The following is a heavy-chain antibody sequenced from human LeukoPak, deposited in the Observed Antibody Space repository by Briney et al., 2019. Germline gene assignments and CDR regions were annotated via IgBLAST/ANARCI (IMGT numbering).Heavy chain of an antibody. CDR1: GFPVSSNY. J-gene: IGHJ3*02. V-gene: IGHV3-66*02. CDR2: IYSGGNT. CDR3: ARGGYSSGWFHAFDI. Sequence: GGSLRLSCAASGFPVSSNYMSWVRQAPGKGLEWVSVIYSGGNTYYTDSVKGRFTISRDNSKNTLYLQMNSLRPEDTAVYYCARGGYSSGWFHAFDIWGQGTMVTVSS. D-gene: IGHD6-19*01.